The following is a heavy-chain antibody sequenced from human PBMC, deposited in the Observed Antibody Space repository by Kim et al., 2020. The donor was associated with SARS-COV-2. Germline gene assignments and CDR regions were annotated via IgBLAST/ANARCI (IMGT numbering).Heavy chain of an antibody. D-gene: IGHD6-6*01. V-gene: IGHV3-48*03. CDR1: GFTFSSYE. Sequence: GGSLRLSCAASGFTFSSYEMNWVRQAPGKGLEWVSYISSSGSTIYYADSVKGRFTISRDNAKNSLYLQMNSLRAEDTAVYYCAREGDMWAARPFYGMDVWGQGTTVTVSS. J-gene: IGHJ6*02. CDR2: ISSSGSTI. CDR3: AREGDMWAARPFYGMDV.